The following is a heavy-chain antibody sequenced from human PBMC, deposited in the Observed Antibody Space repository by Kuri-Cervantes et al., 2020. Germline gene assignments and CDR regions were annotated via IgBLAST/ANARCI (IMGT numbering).Heavy chain of an antibody. Sequence: GGSLRLSCAAAGFTFSSYGMPWVRQAPGKGLEWVAVIWYDGSNKYYADSVKGRFTISRDNSKNTLYFQMNSLRAEDTAVYYCAREGNNWNLGGAAVDIWGQGTMVTVSS. J-gene: IGHJ3*02. CDR2: IWYDGSNK. CDR3: AREGNNWNLGGAAVDI. D-gene: IGHD1-20*01. CDR1: GFTFSSYG. V-gene: IGHV3-33*08.